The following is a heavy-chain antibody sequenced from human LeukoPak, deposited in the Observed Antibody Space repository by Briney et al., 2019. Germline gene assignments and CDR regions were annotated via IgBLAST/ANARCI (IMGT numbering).Heavy chain of an antibody. CDR1: GFIFSSYA. J-gene: IGHJ4*02. Sequence: GGSLRLSCAASGFIFSSYAMSWVRQAPGKGLEWVSGISGSAGSTYYADSVKGRFTISRDNSKNTLHLQMNSLRVEDTAVYYCVKDGGTYQLPNMYYFDYWGQGALVTVSS. CDR3: VKDGGTYQLPNMYYFDY. V-gene: IGHV3-23*01. D-gene: IGHD2-2*01. CDR2: ISGSAGST.